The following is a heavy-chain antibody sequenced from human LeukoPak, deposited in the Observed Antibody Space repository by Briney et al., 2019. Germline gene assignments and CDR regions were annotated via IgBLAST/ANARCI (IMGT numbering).Heavy chain of an antibody. CDR3: ARWGFYDSVPDH. CDR1: GFTFSSYS. D-gene: IGHD3-16*01. Sequence: GGSLRLSCAASGFTFSSYSMNWVRQAPGKGLEWVSLITGSSSYIYYADSVKGRFTISRDNDKNSLYLQMNSLRAEDTAVYYCARWGFYDSVPDHWGQGTLVTVSS. CDR2: ITGSSSYI. V-gene: IGHV3-21*01. J-gene: IGHJ4*02.